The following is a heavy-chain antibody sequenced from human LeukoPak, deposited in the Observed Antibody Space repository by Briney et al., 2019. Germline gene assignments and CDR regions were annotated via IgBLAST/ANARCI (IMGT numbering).Heavy chain of an antibody. Sequence: GGSLRLSCAASGFTFSSYSMNWVRQAPGNGLEWVSSISSSSSYIYYADSVKGRFTISGDNAKNSLYLQMNSLRAEDTAVYYCARDGYGDYVAVGGDYWGQGTLVTVSS. D-gene: IGHD4-17*01. CDR2: ISSSSSYI. V-gene: IGHV3-21*01. CDR3: ARDGYGDYVAVGGDY. J-gene: IGHJ4*02. CDR1: GFTFSSYS.